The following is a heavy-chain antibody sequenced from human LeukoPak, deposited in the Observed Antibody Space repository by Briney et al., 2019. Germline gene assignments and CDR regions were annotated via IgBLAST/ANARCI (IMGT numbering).Heavy chain of an antibody. CDR1: GGTFSSYA. V-gene: IGHV1-69*13. CDR3: ARDEVVRRGFDY. D-gene: IGHD5-24*01. CDR2: IIPIFGTA. Sequence: SVKVSCKASGGTFSSYAISWVRQAPGQGLEWMGGIIPIFGTANYAQKFQGRVTITADESTSTAYMELSSLRSEDTAVYYCARDEVVRRGFDYWGQGTLVTVSS. J-gene: IGHJ4*02.